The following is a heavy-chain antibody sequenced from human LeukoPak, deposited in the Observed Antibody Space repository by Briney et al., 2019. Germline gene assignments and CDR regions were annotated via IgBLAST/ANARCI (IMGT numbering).Heavy chain of an antibody. CDR1: GFTFSSSA. J-gene: IGHJ6*02. V-gene: IGHV3-23*01. CDR2: ISNNGGYT. Sequence: GGSLRLSCAASGFTFSSSAMSWVRQAPGKGLEWVSAISNNGGYTYYADSVQGRFTISRDNSKSTLCLQMNSLRAEDTAVYYCARQGDTAMVSHYYYGMDVWGQGTTVTVSS. CDR3: ARQGDTAMVSHYYYGMDV. D-gene: IGHD5-18*01.